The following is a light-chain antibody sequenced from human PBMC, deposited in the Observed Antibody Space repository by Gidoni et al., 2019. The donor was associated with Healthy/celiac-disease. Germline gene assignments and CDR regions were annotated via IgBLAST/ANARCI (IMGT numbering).Light chain of an antibody. J-gene: IGKJ1*01. V-gene: IGKV1-5*03. Sequence: QSISSWLAWYQKKPGKAPKLLIYKASSLESGVPSRFSGSGSGTEFTLTISSLQPDDFATYYCQQYNSYWTFGQGTKVEIK. CDR3: QQYNSYWT. CDR2: KAS. CDR1: QSISSW.